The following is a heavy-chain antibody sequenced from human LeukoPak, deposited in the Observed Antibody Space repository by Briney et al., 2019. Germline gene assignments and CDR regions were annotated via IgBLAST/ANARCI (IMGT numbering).Heavy chain of an antibody. Sequence: GGSLRLSCVASGFTSRNYWMNWVRQVPGEGLVWVSHIDNDGRRTFYADSVKGRFTISRDNAKNTLYLQMNSLRAEDTAVYYCARRGDYDFDYWGQGTLVTVSS. CDR1: GFTSRNYW. CDR3: ARRGDYDFDY. J-gene: IGHJ4*02. D-gene: IGHD4-17*01. V-gene: IGHV3-74*01. CDR2: IDNDGRRT.